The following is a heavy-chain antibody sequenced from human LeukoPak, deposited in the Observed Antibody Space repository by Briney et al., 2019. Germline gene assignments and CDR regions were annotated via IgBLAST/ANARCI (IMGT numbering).Heavy chain of an antibody. J-gene: IGHJ4*02. V-gene: IGHV5-51*01. CDR3: ARGYSYFDY. CDR2: IYPGDSDT. Sequence: GGSLNISCKGSEYSFIIYWIGWTGQLPGKGLEWMGIIYPGDSDTRYNPSFQGQVTISAGKSISTAYLQWSRLKASDTAMYYCARGYSYFDYWGQGTLVTVSS. D-gene: IGHD5-18*01. CDR1: EYSFIIYW.